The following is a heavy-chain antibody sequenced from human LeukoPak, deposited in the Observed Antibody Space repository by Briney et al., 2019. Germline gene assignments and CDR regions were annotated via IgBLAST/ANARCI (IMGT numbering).Heavy chain of an antibody. V-gene: IGHV4-34*01. Sequence: PSETLSLTCAVYGGSFSGYYWRWIREPPGRGVEGIGESNHSGSTNYNPSLKSRVTISVDTSKHQFSLQLSSMTAADTAVYYCARGFAAAGPNWFDPWGQGTLVTVSS. CDR2: SNHSGST. D-gene: IGHD6-13*01. CDR1: GGSFSGYY. CDR3: ARGFAAAGPNWFDP. J-gene: IGHJ5*02.